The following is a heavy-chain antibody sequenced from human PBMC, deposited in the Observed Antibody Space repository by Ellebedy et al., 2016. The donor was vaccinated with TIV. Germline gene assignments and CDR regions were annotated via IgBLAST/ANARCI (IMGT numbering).Heavy chain of an antibody. J-gene: IGHJ3*01. CDR3: ARDGSYGDYLSPTHAFTG. V-gene: IGHV3-7*01. CDR1: RFSFSSYW. D-gene: IGHD4-17*01. CDR2: INQDGREK. Sequence: GESLKISCAASRFSFSSYWMSWVRQAPGKGLEWVANINQDGREKYYVDSVKGRFTISRDNAKNSLYLQMNSLRAEDTAVYHCARDGSYGDYLSPTHAFTGWGQGTMITVSS.